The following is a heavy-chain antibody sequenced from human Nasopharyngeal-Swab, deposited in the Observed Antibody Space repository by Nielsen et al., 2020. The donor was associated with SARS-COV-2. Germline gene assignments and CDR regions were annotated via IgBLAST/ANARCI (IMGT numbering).Heavy chain of an antibody. D-gene: IGHD4-11*01. CDR2: IYNIWST. J-gene: IGHJ6*02. CDR1: GCSITTSY. Sequence: SETLSLTCTFSGCSITTSYWSWIRQPPGKGLGWIGSIYNIWSTNYSPSLKSRVAISLDTSKNQLSLRLSSVTAADTAVYYCARVPRHSSTYYYLYPLDVWGQGTTVTVSS. V-gene: IGHV4-59*01. CDR3: ARVPRHSSTYYYLYPLDV.